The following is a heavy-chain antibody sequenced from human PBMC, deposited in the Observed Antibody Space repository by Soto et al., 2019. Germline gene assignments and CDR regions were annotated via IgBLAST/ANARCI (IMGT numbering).Heavy chain of an antibody. Sequence: EVHLVESGGRMVRPGESLRLSCAASGFNFEEYGMTWVRQAPGKGLEWVAGSIWDGDDTGYADSVQGRFTISRDNAKKFLYLQMNSLRVEDTALYYCARGDIAVAVSSDYWGQGTLVTVSS. D-gene: IGHD6-19*01. CDR3: ARGDIAVAVSSDY. CDR2: SIWDGDDT. CDR1: GFNFEEYG. V-gene: IGHV3-20*04. J-gene: IGHJ4*02.